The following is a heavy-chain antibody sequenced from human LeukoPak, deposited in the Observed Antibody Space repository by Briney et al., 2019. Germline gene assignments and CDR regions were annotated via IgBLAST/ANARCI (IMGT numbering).Heavy chain of an antibody. Sequence: GGSLRLSCAASGFTFSGSAMHWVRQASGKGLEWVGRIRSKANSYATAYAASVKGRFTISRDDSKNTAYLQMNSLKTEDTAVYYCAKGGVAVANPVYYFDYWGQGTLVTVSS. J-gene: IGHJ4*02. CDR1: GFTFSGSA. CDR3: AKGGVAVANPVYYFDY. CDR2: IRSKANSYAT. D-gene: IGHD6-19*01. V-gene: IGHV3-73*01.